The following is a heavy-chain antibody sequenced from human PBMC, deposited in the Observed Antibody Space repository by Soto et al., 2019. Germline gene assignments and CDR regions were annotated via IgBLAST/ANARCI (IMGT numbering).Heavy chain of an antibody. D-gene: IGHD3-10*01. Sequence: GGSLRLSCAASGFTFSSYWMHWVRQAPGPGLVWVSRRKGDGSSTSYADSVKVPSTTTRVNAMITLYLQITSLSGEVTAVYYCARGLWLNFGMDVWGQGTTVIVSS. V-gene: IGHV3-74*01. CDR1: GFTFSSYW. CDR3: ARGLWLNFGMDV. CDR2: RKGDGSST. J-gene: IGHJ6*02.